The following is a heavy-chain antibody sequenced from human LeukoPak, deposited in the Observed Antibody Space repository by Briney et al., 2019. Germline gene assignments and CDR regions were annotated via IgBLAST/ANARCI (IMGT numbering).Heavy chain of an antibody. CDR3: ARGASDYYDTSGLPFDI. V-gene: IGHV3-7*05. CDR2: IKQDASEK. J-gene: IGHJ3*02. CDR1: GFSLSDYW. D-gene: IGHD3-22*01. Sequence: GGSLRLSCAASGFSLSDYWMTWVRQAPGKGLAWVANIKQDASEKYYVDSVKGRFTISRDNAKNSLYLQMNSLRAEDTAVYYCARGASDYYDTSGLPFDIWGQGTMVTVSS.